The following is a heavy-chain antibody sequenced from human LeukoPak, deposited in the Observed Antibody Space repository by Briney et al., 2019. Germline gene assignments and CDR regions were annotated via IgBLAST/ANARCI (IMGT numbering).Heavy chain of an antibody. CDR1: GFTFSSYA. CDR3: ASPEEHGEAEYYFDY. CDR2: ISGSGGST. Sequence: GGSLRLSCAASGFTFSSYAMSWVRQAPGKGLEWVSAISGSGGSTYYADSVKGRFTISRDNSKNTLYLQMNSLRAEDTAVYYCASPEEHGEAEYYFDYWGQGTLVTVSP. V-gene: IGHV3-23*01. D-gene: IGHD3-10*01. J-gene: IGHJ4*02.